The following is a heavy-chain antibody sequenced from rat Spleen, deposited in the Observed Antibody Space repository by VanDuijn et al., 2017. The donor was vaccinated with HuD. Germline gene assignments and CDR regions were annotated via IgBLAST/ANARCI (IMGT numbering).Heavy chain of an antibody. D-gene: IGHD1-1*01. J-gene: IGHJ2*01. Sequence: EVQLMESGGGLVQPGRSLKLSCVASGFTFNNYWMTWIRQAPGKGLEWIASITNKGSSTYSRDSVKGRFTISRDSAKSTLYLQMSSLRSEDTATYYCARRSGDVFDYWGQGVMVTVSS. V-gene: IGHV5-31*01. CDR3: ARRSGDVFDY. CDR2: ITNKGSST. CDR1: GFTFNNYW.